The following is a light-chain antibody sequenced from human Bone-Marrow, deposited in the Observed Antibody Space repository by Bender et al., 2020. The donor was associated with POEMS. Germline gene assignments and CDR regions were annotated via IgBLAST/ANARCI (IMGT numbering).Light chain of an antibody. CDR1: SSDVGGYNY. Sequence: QSALTQPASVSGSPGQSITISCTGTSSDVGGYNYVSWYQQHPGKAPKLMIYDVSNRPSGVSSRFSGSKSGNTASLTISQLQGEDEAVYHCYSYAGASIWVFGGGTKLTVL. J-gene: IGLJ3*02. V-gene: IGLV2-14*03. CDR3: YSYAGASIWV. CDR2: DVS.